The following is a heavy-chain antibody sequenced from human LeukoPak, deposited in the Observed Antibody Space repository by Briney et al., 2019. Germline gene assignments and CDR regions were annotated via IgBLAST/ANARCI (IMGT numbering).Heavy chain of an antibody. CDR3: ARQGDIVATSVFDY. V-gene: IGHV4-39*01. CDR1: GGSISSSSYY. CDR2: IYYSGST. Sequence: SETLSLTCTVSGGSISSSSYYWGWIRQPPGKGLEWIGSIYYSGSTYYNPSLKSRVTISVDTSKNQFSLKLSSVTAADTAVYYCARQGDIVATSVFDYWGQGTLVTVSS. D-gene: IGHD5-12*01. J-gene: IGHJ4*02.